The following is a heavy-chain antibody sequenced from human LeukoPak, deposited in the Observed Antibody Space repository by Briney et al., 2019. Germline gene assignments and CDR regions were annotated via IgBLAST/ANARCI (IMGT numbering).Heavy chain of an antibody. CDR2: INKDGSEE. J-gene: IGHJ4*02. D-gene: IGHD5-12*01. Sequence: GGSLRLSCAASGFTFSNYWMTWVRQAPGKGLEWVAHINKDGSEEHYMDSVKARFTISRDNAKNSLSLQMNSLRAEDTAVYYCVRDGGVSGYDLIDYWGQGTLVTVSS. V-gene: IGHV3-7*01. CDR3: VRDGGVSGYDLIDY. CDR1: GFTFSNYW.